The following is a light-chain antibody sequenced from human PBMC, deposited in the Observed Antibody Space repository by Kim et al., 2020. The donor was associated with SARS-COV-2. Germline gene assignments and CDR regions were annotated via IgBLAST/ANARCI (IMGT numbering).Light chain of an antibody. Sequence: SYELTQPPSVSVSPGQTASITCSGDKLGDKYTCWYQQKPGQSPVLVIYQDTQRPSGIPERFSGSNSGHTATLTISGTQAMDEADYYCQAWDSSVVVFGGGTKLTVL. CDR2: QDT. CDR3: QAWDSSVVV. CDR1: KLGDKY. V-gene: IGLV3-1*01. J-gene: IGLJ2*01.